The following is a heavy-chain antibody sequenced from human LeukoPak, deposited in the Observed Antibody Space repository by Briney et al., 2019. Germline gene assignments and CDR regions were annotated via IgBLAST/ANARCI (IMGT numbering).Heavy chain of an antibody. Sequence: SETLSLTCTVSGGSISSYYWSWIRQPPGKGLEWIGYIYYSGSTNYDPSLKSRVTISVDTSKNQFSLKLSSVTAADTAVYYCARGCSSTSCYATDAFDIWGQGTMVTVSS. V-gene: IGHV4-59*01. CDR1: GGSISSYY. CDR3: ARGCSSTSCYATDAFDI. CDR2: IYYSGST. D-gene: IGHD2-2*01. J-gene: IGHJ3*02.